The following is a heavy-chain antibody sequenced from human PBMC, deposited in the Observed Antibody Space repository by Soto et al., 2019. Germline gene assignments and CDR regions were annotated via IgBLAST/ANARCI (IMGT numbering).Heavy chain of an antibody. CDR2: LGFDGGGR. V-gene: IGHV3-33*01. J-gene: IGHJ6*02. CDR1: GFDFSSYG. CDR3: ARDPVCPYYAMDV. Sequence: GGSLRLSCAASGFDFSSYGMHWVRQTPGKGLEWVAVLGFDGGGRYYADSVKGRFTISRDNSKKMLYLQMASLRAKDTALYYCARDPVCPYYAMDVWGQGTTVTVSS.